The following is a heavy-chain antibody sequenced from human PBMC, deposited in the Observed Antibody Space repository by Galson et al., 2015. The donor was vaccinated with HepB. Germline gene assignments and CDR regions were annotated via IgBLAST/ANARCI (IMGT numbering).Heavy chain of an antibody. Sequence: SLRLSCAASGFTFDDYAMHWVRQAPGKGLEWVSGISWNSGSIGYADSVKGRFTISGDNAKNSLYLQMNSLRAEDTALYYCAKDIGSSGWYYFDYWGQGTLVTVSS. CDR1: GFTFDDYA. D-gene: IGHD6-19*01. J-gene: IGHJ4*02. CDR3: AKDIGSSGWYYFDY. V-gene: IGHV3-9*01. CDR2: ISWNSGSI.